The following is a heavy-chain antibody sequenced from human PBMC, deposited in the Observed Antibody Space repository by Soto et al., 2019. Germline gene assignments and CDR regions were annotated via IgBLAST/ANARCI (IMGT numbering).Heavy chain of an antibody. CDR1: GFTVSTDW. CDR2: IKSGGNT. V-gene: IGHV3-66*01. CDR3: VRENYYYGMDV. Sequence: GGSLRLSCAASGFTVSTDWMYWVRRAPGKGLEGVSVIKSGGNTNYADSVEGRFSISRDNSKNTVYLQMNSLRGEDTAVYYCVRENYYYGMDVWGQGTRVTVSS. J-gene: IGHJ6*02.